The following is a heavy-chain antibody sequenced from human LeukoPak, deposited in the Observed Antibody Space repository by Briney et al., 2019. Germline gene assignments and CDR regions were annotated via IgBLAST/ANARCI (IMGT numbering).Heavy chain of an antibody. D-gene: IGHD3-3*01. CDR3: ARVIQLGRGYDFWSGYYYYFDY. J-gene: IGHJ4*02. CDR2: IYHSGST. Sequence: PSETLSLTCTVSGYSISSGYYWGWIRPPPGKGLEWIGSIYHSGSTYYNPSLKSRVTISVDTSKNQFSLKLSSVTAADTAVYYCARVIQLGRGYDFWSGYYYYFDYWGQGTLVTVSS. CDR1: GYSISSGYY. V-gene: IGHV4-38-2*02.